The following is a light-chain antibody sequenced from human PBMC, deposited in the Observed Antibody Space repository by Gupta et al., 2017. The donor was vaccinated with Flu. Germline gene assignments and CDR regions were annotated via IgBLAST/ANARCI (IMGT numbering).Light chain of an antibody. CDR1: QTLLYSTGYNY. J-gene: IGKJ3*01. Sequence: DIGMTQSPISLPATPGEPASISCGSNQTLLYSTGYNYLDWYLQKPGQSPQLLIYLGSNRASGVPDRFSGSGSGTDFTLKISRVEAEDVGVYYCMQALQAPYTFGPGTRVDIK. CDR2: LGS. CDR3: MQALQAPYT. V-gene: IGKV2-28*01.